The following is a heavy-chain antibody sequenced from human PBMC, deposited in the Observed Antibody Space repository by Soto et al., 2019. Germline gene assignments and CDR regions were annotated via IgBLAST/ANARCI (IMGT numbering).Heavy chain of an antibody. J-gene: IGHJ5*02. V-gene: IGHV3-33*01. CDR1: GFNFSSYG. Sequence: GRPKRLSCAASGFNFSSYGMRWIRQAPGKGLEWVAVIWYDGSNKYYADSVKGRFTISRDNSKNTLYLQMNSLRAEDTAVYYCARDLWDIVVVPAAQLRLNWFDPWGQGTLVTVSS. D-gene: IGHD2-2*01. CDR2: IWYDGSNK. CDR3: ARDLWDIVVVPAAQLRLNWFDP.